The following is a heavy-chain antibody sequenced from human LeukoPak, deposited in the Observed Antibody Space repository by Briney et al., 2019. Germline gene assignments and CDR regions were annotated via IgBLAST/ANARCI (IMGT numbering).Heavy chain of an antibody. Sequence: GGSLRLSCAASGFTFSSYGMHWVRQAPGEGLEWVAVISYDGSNKYYADSVKGRFTISRDNSKNTLYLQMNSLRAEDTAVYYCAKGRPKAAASYGAFDIWGQGTMVTVSS. CDR2: ISYDGSNK. CDR1: GFTFSSYG. D-gene: IGHD6-13*01. CDR3: AKGRPKAAASYGAFDI. J-gene: IGHJ3*02. V-gene: IGHV3-30*18.